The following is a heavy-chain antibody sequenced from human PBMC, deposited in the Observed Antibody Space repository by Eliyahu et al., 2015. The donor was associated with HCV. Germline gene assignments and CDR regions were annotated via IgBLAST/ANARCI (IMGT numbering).Heavy chain of an antibody. CDR1: GFTFRDYA. V-gene: IGHV3-23*01. CDR3: AKESGTNGQLLKWFDP. CDR2: XXGSLGGSR. J-gene: IGHJ5*02. D-gene: IGHD3-10*01. Sequence: EVQLLESGGGLVQPGGSLRLSCVATGFTFRDYAMRWXRLAPGMGREGVXTXXGSLGGSRYYADSVEGRFTISRDNSKNSLHLQMNSLTAEDTGVYYCAKESGTNGQLLKWFDPWGQGTLVTVSS.